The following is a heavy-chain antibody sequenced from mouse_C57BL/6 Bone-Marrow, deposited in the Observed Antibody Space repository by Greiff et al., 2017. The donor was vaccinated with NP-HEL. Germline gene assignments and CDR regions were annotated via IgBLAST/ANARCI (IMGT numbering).Heavy chain of an antibody. J-gene: IGHJ4*01. CDR1: GYAFSSSW. CDR3: ARGIYSNYGAMDY. V-gene: IGHV1-82*01. Sequence: VQLQQSGPELVKPGASVKISCKASGYAFSSSWMNWVKQRPGKGLEWIGRIYPGDGDTNYNGKFKGKATLTADKSSSTAYMQLSSLTSEDSAVYFCARGIYSNYGAMDYWGQGTSVTVSS. CDR2: IYPGDGDT. D-gene: IGHD2-5*01.